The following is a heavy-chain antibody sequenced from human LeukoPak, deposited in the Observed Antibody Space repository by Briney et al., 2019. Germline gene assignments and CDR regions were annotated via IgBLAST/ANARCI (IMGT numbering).Heavy chain of an antibody. CDR3: ARSTTYDFWSGRLNWFDP. V-gene: IGHV4-59*01. D-gene: IGHD3-3*01. CDR2: IYYSGST. Sequence: SETLSLTCSVSGGSIDTTYWSWIRQPPGKGLEWIGYIYYSGSTNYNPSLKSRVTISVDTSKNQFSLKLSSVTAADTAVYYCARSTTYDFWSGRLNWFDPWGQGTLVTVSS. J-gene: IGHJ5*02. CDR1: GGSIDTTY.